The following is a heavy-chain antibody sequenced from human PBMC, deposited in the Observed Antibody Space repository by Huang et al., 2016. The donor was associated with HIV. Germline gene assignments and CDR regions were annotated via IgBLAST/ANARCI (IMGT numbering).Heavy chain of an antibody. CDR3: ARPLLGYSNGYYFDY. V-gene: IGHV5-51*03. Sequence: EVQLVQSGAEVKKPGESLKISCKGSGFSFTNYWIGWVRQMPGKGLEWMGFIYPGDSDTPYSPSYRGQVTISAAKSINTAYLQWNSLKASDSAMYYCARPLLGYSNGYYFDYWGQGTLVTVSS. D-gene: IGHD5-18*01. CDR2: IYPGDSDT. CDR1: GFSFTNYW. J-gene: IGHJ4*02.